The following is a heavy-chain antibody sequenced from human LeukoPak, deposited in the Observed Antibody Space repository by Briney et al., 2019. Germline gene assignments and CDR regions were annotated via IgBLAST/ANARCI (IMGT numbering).Heavy chain of an antibody. J-gene: IGHJ5*02. D-gene: IGHD4-11*01. V-gene: IGHV4-4*02. CDR3: ARDGNSYYDH. CDR2: IFYSGSP. Sequence: SGTLSLTCAVTGGSINNHKWWSWMRQSPGKGLEWLGEIFYSGSPNHNPSFKSRIVTSVDKSNNQFSLILTSVTVADTAVYYCARDGNSYYDHWGRGIMVTVTS. CDR1: GGSINNHKW.